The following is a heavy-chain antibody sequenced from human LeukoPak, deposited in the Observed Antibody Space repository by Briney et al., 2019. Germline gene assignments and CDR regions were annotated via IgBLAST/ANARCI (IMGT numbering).Heavy chain of an antibody. Sequence: PSETLSLTCTVSGGSISSYYWSWIRQPPGKGLKWIGNIYYSGYTTYSPSLRSRVTISVDTSKNQFSLKLNSVTAADTAVYYCARHRSKWLQSSFDYWGQGTLVTVSS. V-gene: IGHV4-59*08. D-gene: IGHD5-24*01. CDR2: IYYSGYT. CDR1: GGSISSYY. J-gene: IGHJ4*02. CDR3: ARHRSKWLQSSFDY.